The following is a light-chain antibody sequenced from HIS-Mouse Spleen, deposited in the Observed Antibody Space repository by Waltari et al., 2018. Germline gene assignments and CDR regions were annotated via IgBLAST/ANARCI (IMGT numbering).Light chain of an antibody. V-gene: IGLV3-1*01. CDR2: QDS. CDR3: QVWDSSSDHVV. Sequence: SYELTQPPSVSVSPGQTASLTCSGDKLGDKYACWYQQKPGQSPVLVIYQDSKRPSGIPERFSGSNSGNTATLTISRVEAGDEADYYCQVWDSSSDHVVFGGGTKLTVL. CDR1: KLGDKY. J-gene: IGLJ2*01.